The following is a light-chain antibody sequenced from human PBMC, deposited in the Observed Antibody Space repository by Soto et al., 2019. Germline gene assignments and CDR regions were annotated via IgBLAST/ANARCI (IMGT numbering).Light chain of an antibody. V-gene: IGKV3-20*01. J-gene: IGKJ1*01. CDR1: QSVTSNY. CDR3: QQYGSSPWT. Sequence: IVLTQSPGTLSLSPGERATLSCRASQSVTSNYLAWYQQKPGQAPRLLIYGASSRATGIPDRFSGSGSGTDFTLNISRLEPEDFAVYYCQQYGSSPWTFGLRTNVEIK. CDR2: GAS.